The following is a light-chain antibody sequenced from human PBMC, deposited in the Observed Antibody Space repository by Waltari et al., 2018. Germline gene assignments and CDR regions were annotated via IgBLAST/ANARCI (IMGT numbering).Light chain of an antibody. Sequence: QSALTQPASVSGSPGQSLTISCTGTSSDVGGSPYVSWYQHHPGKAPKLMIHYVNKRPSGVSNRFSGSKSGNTASLTISGLQAEDEADYYCSSYTSISTFYVFGTGTKVTVL. V-gene: IGLV2-14*03. CDR1: SSDVGGSPY. CDR2: YVN. CDR3: SSYTSISTFYV. J-gene: IGLJ1*01.